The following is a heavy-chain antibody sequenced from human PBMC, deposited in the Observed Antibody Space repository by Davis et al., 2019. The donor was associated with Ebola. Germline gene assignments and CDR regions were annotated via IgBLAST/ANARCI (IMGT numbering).Heavy chain of an antibody. CDR2: ISTYHGNT. CDR3: ARGRGMISPAGVCDY. J-gene: IGHJ4*02. D-gene: IGHD2-2*01. Sequence: AASVKVSCKASGYTFTSYGISWVRQAPGQGLEWMGWISTYHGNTNYAQKLQGRVTMTTDTSTSTAYMELRSMRSDDTAVYYCARGRGMISPAGVCDYWGQGTLVTVSS. CDR1: GYTFTSYG. V-gene: IGHV1-18*04.